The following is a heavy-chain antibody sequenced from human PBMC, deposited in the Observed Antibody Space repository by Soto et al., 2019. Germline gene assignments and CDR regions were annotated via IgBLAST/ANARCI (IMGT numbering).Heavy chain of an antibody. D-gene: IGHD2-2*01. CDR3: AREGIVVVPAASSYYYYGMDV. Sequence: ASVKVSCKASGYTFTSYGISWVRQAPGQGLEWMGWISAYNGNTNYAQKLQGRVTMTTDTSTSTAYMELRSLRSDDTAVYYCAREGIVVVPAASSYYYYGMDVWGQGTTVTVSS. CDR2: ISAYNGNT. CDR1: GYTFTSYG. V-gene: IGHV1-18*01. J-gene: IGHJ6*02.